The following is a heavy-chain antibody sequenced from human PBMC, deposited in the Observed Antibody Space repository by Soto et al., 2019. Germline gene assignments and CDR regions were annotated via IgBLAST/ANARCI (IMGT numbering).Heavy chain of an antibody. J-gene: IGHJ4*02. CDR3: ARGYGDYRFDY. CDR2: INHSGST. Sequence: SETLSLTCAVYGGSFSGYYWSWIRQPPGKGLEWIGEINHSGSTNYNPSLKSRVTISVDTSKNQFSLKLSSVTAADTAVYYCARGYGDYRFDYWGQGTLVTV. CDR1: GGSFSGYY. V-gene: IGHV4-34*01. D-gene: IGHD4-17*01.